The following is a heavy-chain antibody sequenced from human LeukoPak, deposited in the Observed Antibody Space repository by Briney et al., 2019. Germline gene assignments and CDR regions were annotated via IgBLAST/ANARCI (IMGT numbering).Heavy chain of an antibody. J-gene: IGHJ3*02. CDR3: ARTNYDYVWGSYRLGPNDAFDI. Sequence: GESLKISCKGSGYSFTSYWIGWVRQMPGKGLEWMGIIYPGDSDTGYSPSFQGQVTISADKSISTAYLQWSSLKASDTAMYYCARTNYDYVWGSYRLGPNDAFDIWGQGTMVTVSS. CDR1: GYSFTSYW. CDR2: IYPGDSDT. V-gene: IGHV5-51*01. D-gene: IGHD3-16*02.